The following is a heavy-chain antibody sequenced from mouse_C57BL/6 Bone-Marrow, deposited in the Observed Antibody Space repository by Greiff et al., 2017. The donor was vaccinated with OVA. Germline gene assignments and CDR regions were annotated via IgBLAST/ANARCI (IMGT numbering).Heavy chain of an antibody. CDR3: ARDWFAY. V-gene: IGHV1-4*01. CDR2: INPSSGYT. Sequence: VHLVESGAELARPGASVKMSCKASGYTFTSYTMHWVKQRPGQGLEWIGYINPSSGYTKYNQKFKDKATLTADKSSSTAYMQLSSLTSEDSAVYYCARDWFAYWGQGTLVTVSA. J-gene: IGHJ3*01. CDR1: GYTFTSYT.